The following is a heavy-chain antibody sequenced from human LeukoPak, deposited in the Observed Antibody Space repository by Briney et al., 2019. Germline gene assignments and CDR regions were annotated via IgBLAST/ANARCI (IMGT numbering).Heavy chain of an antibody. V-gene: IGHV3-7*01. CDR3: ARDPAGPPQEASDI. J-gene: IGHJ3*02. CDR1: GFTLSSSW. CDR2: IKRDGSEK. Sequence: PGGSLRLSCAASGFTLSSSWMGWVRQAPGKGLEWVANIKRDGSEKHYVDSVKGRFTISRDNAKNSVYLQMDSLRPEDTAVYHCARDPAGPPQEASDIWGHGTMVTVSS.